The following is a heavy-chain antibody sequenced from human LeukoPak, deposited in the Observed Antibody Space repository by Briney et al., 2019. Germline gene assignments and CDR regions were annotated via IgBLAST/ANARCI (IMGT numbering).Heavy chain of an antibody. V-gene: IGHV3-64*01. D-gene: IGHD3-10*01. CDR1: GFTFSSYA. CDR3: ARSRGLDVHYYYYMDV. Sequence: GESLKISCAASGFTFSSYAVHWVRQAPGKGLEYVSAITSDGGRTYYANSVKGRFTISRDNSKNTLYLQMGSLRAEDMAVYYCARSRGLDVHYYYYMDVWGKGTTVTVSS. J-gene: IGHJ6*03. CDR2: ITSDGGRT.